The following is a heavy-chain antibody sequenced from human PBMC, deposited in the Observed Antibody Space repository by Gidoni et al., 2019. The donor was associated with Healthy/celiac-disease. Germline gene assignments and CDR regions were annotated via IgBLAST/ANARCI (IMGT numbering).Heavy chain of an antibody. CDR3: TTPDTAMVYPIDY. CDR1: GFTFSNAW. J-gene: IGHJ4*02. D-gene: IGHD5-18*01. CDR2: IKSKTDGGTT. Sequence: EVQLVESGGGLVKPGGSLRLSCAASGFTFSNAWMSWVRQAPGKGLEWVVRIKSKTDGGTTDYAAPVKGRFTISRDDSKNTLYLQMNSLKTEDTAVYYCTTPDTAMVYPIDYWGQGTLVTVSS. V-gene: IGHV3-15*01.